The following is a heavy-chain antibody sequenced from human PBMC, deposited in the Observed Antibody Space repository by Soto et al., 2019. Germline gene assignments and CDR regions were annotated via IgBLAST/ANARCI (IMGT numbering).Heavy chain of an antibody. D-gene: IGHD3-3*01. J-gene: IGHJ5*02. Sequence: SETLSHTSTASGGAISTYYSTWIRRTAGKGLEWIGRIYSSGSTKYNPALQSRVTMSLDTSNNQFSLRLTSVTAADTAVYYCARGQRFSDWFDPWGQGTLVTVSS. CDR1: GGAISTYY. V-gene: IGHV4-4*07. CDR2: IYSSGST. CDR3: ARGQRFSDWFDP.